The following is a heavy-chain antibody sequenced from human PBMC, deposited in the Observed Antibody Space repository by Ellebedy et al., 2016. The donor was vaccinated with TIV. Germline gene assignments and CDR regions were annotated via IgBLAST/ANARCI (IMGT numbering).Heavy chain of an antibody. CDR1: GFTFSSYV. CDR3: ARVRSVYHYMDV. D-gene: IGHD2-8*01. J-gene: IGHJ6*03. CDR2: INQGGSET. Sequence: PGGSLRLSCAASGFTFSSYVMHWVRQAPGKGLEWVATINQGGSETYYVDSVKGRFTISRDNSKNSLYLQMNSLRADDTALYYCARVRSVYHYMDVWGKGTMVTVSS. V-gene: IGHV3-7*01.